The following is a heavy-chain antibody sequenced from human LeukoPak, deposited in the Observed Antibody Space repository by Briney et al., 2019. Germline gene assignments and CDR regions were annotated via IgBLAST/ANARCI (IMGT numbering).Heavy chain of an antibody. CDR3: ARRNYDSSGYPTDYYYMDV. Sequence: PGGSLRLSCAASGFTFSSYSINWVRQAPGKGLEWVSYISSSSSTIYYAASVKGRYTISRDNAKNSLYLQMNSLRAEDTAVYYCARRNYDSSGYPTDYYYMDVWGKGTTVTVSS. J-gene: IGHJ6*03. D-gene: IGHD3-22*01. V-gene: IGHV3-48*04. CDR1: GFTFSSYS. CDR2: ISSSSSTI.